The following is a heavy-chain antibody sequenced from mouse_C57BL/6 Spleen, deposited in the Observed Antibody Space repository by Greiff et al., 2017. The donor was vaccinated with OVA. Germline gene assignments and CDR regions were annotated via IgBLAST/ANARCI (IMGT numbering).Heavy chain of an antibody. Sequence: DVKLVESGGGLVKPGGSLKLSCAASGFTFSSYAMSWVRQTPEKRLEWVATISDGGSYTYYPDNVKGRFTISRDNAKNNLYLQMSHLKSEDTAMYYCARDSSGYDAMDYWGQGTSVTVSS. D-gene: IGHD3-2*02. J-gene: IGHJ4*01. CDR1: GFTFSSYA. CDR2: ISDGGSYT. V-gene: IGHV5-4*01. CDR3: ARDSSGYDAMDY.